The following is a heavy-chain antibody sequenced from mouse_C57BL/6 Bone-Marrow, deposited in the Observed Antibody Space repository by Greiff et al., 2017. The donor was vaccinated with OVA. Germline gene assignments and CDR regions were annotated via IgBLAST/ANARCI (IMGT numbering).Heavy chain of an antibody. D-gene: IGHD2-3*01. CDR3: ARWGRDGYPAY. V-gene: IGHV1-64*01. J-gene: IGHJ3*01. Sequence: QVQLQQPGAELVKPGASVKLSCKASGYTFTSYWMHWVKQRPGQGLEWIGMIHPNSGGTKYNEKFKSKATLTVDKPSSTAYMQLSSLTSEDSAVYYCARWGRDGYPAYWGQGTLVTVSA. CDR1: GYTFTSYW. CDR2: IHPNSGGT.